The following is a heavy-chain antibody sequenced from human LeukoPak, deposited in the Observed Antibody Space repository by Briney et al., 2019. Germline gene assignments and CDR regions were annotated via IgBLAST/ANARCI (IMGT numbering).Heavy chain of an antibody. D-gene: IGHD6-13*01. CDR1: GYTFATYG. Sequence: ASVTVSCKASGYTFATYGFCWVRQAPGHGLEWMGWISANSGKTNFAQKFQGRVNMTTDTSTTTAYMELTSLGPDDTAVYYCAKVAGDRLDSWGQGTLVTVSS. J-gene: IGHJ4*02. V-gene: IGHV1-18*01. CDR2: ISANSGKT. CDR3: AKVAGDRLDS.